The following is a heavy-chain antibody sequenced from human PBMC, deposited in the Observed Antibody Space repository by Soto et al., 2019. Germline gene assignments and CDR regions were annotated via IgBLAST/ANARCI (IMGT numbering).Heavy chain of an antibody. CDR3: ARDQAGDFHY. J-gene: IGHJ4*02. Sequence: SVTLSLTCTVSDGNIVNFDWSCIRQPPGKGLEWIGFIYYTGRTNYNPSLKSRVTISGDTSKTQFSLKLSSVTAADTAVYYCARDQAGDFHYWGQGTHVTVSS. CDR1: DGNIVNFD. D-gene: IGHD4-17*01. CDR2: IYYTGRT. V-gene: IGHV4-59*01.